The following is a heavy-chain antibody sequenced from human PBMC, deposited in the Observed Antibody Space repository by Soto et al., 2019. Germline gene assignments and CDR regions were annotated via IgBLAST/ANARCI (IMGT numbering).Heavy chain of an antibody. D-gene: IGHD5-12*01. CDR2: IYHSGST. CDR1: GGSISSGGYS. Sequence: QLQLQESGSGLVKPSQTLSLTCAVSGGSISSGGYSWSWLRQPPGKGLEWIGYIYHSGSTCYNPSLKSRVTISVDRSKNQFSLKLSSVSAADTAVYYCAAGGGLPRYSWGQGTLVTVSS. J-gene: IGHJ4*02. CDR3: AAGGGLPRYS. V-gene: IGHV4-30-2*01.